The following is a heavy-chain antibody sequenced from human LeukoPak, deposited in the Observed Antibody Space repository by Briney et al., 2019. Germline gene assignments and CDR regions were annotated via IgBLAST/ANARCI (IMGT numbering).Heavy chain of an antibody. CDR2: IYTSGST. V-gene: IGHV4-61*02. J-gene: IGHJ6*03. Sequence: SQTLSLTCTVSGGSISSGSYYWSWIRQPAGKGLEWIGRIYTSGSTNYNPSLKSRVTISVGTSKNQFSLKLSSVTAADTAVYYCARVPWGDYMDVWGKGTTVTISS. CDR1: GGSISSGSYY. CDR3: ARVPWGDYMDV. D-gene: IGHD3-16*01.